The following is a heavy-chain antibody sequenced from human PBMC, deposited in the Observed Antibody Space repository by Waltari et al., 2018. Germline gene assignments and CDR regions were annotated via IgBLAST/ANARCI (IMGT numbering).Heavy chain of an antibody. Sequence: QVQLVQSGSELKKPGASVKVSCKASGYIFTSNAINWVRQAPGQGLEWMGWINPNTWTPMYAQGFTERFVFSLDTSVTTAYLQITSLKAEDTAIYYCARGHDFWSGYQNALDYWGQGTLVTVSS. CDR2: INPNTWTP. J-gene: IGHJ4*02. D-gene: IGHD3-3*01. CDR1: GYIFTSNA. CDR3: ARGHDFWSGYQNALDY. V-gene: IGHV7-4-1*02.